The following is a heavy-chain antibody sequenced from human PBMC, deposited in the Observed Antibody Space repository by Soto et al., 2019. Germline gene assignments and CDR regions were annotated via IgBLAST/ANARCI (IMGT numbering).Heavy chain of an antibody. CDR2: ISAYNGNT. CDR1: GYTFTSYG. V-gene: IGHV1-18*01. Sequence: ASVKVSCKASGYTFTSYGISWVRQAPGQGLEWMGWISAYNGNTNYAQKLQGRVTMTTDTSTSTAYMELRSLRSDDTAVYYCARGYTEALMVYAISYWGQGTLVTVSS. J-gene: IGHJ4*02. CDR3: ARGYTEALMVYAISY. D-gene: IGHD2-8*01.